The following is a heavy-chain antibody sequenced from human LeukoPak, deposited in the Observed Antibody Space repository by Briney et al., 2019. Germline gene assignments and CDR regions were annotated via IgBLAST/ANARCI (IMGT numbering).Heavy chain of an antibody. CDR1: GGSISSYY. D-gene: IGHD1-26*01. CDR3: ASGRVSPLFDY. V-gene: IGHV4-59*01. Sequence: SETLSLTCTVSGGSISSYYWSWIRQPPGKGLEWIGYIYYSGSTNYSPSLKSRVTISVDTSKNQFSLKLSSVTAADTAVYYCASGRVSPLFDYWGQGTLVTVSS. J-gene: IGHJ4*02. CDR2: IYYSGST.